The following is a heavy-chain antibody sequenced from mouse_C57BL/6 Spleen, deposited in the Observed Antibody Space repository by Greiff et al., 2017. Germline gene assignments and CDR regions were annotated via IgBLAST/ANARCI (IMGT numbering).Heavy chain of an antibody. CDR1: GYTFTSYW. J-gene: IGHJ1*03. CDR2: IDPSDSET. Sequence: QVQLQQPGAELVRPGSSVKLSCKASGYTFTSYWMHWVKQRPIQGLEWIGNIDPSDSETHYNQKFKDKATLTVDKSSSTAYMQLSRLTSEDSAVYYGARRGYGSSWYFDVWGTGTTVTVSS. CDR3: ARRGYGSSWYFDV. D-gene: IGHD1-1*01. V-gene: IGHV1-52*01.